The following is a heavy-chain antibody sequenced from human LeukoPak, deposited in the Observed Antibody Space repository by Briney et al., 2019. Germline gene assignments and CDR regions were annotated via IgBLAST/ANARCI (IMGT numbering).Heavy chain of an antibody. V-gene: IGHV3-23*01. J-gene: IGHJ4*02. CDR3: AKGGQYDFWRGPDY. CDR2: ISGSGALT. D-gene: IGHD3-3*01. CDR1: GFTFTNFA. Sequence: PGGSLRLSCSASGFTFTNFAMGWVRQAPGTGLEWVSGISGSGALTYYADSLKGRFTISRENSKNTLYLQMYSLRADDTAVYYCAKGGQYDFWRGPDYWGQGTLVTVSS.